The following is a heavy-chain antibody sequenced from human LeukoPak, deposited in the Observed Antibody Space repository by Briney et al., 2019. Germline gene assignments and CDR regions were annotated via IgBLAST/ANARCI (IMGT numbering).Heavy chain of an antibody. Sequence: PGGSLRVSCAASGFTFSHYWMSWVRQAPGKGLEWVANIKQDGSAKYYVDSVKGRFTISRDNAKNSLSLQMNSLRAEDTAIYYCAREDAAGSDYYYMDVWGKGTTVTVSS. CDR3: AREDAAGSDYYYMDV. V-gene: IGHV3-7*01. CDR2: IKQDGSAK. D-gene: IGHD6-13*01. CDR1: GFTFSHYW. J-gene: IGHJ6*03.